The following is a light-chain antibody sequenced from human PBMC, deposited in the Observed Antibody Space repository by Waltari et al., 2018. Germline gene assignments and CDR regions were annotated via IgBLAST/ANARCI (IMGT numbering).Light chain of an antibody. CDR2: QAS. V-gene: IGKV1-12*01. CDR3: QQAHTFPLT. Sequence: DPQMTQFPSAVPAFVGDRVPITCRASQAIGIWLAWYQQKPGKAPKLLIYQASTLQSGVPSRFSGSGSGTDFTLTISSLQPEDFATYYCQQAHTFPLTFGGGTKVEIK. CDR1: QAIGIW. J-gene: IGKJ4*01.